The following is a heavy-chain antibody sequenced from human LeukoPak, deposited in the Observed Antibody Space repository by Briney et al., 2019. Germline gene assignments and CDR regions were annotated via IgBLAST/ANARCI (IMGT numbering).Heavy chain of an antibody. V-gene: IGHV3-64*01. CDR3: ARARIAVAGTYDY. CDR2: ISSNGGST. Sequence: GGSLRLSCAASGFTFSSYAMHWVRQAPGKGLEYVSAISSNGGSTYYANSVKSRFTISRDNSKNTLYLQMGSLRAEDMAVYYCARARIAVAGTYDYWGQGTLVTVSS. D-gene: IGHD6-19*01. CDR1: GFTFSSYA. J-gene: IGHJ4*02.